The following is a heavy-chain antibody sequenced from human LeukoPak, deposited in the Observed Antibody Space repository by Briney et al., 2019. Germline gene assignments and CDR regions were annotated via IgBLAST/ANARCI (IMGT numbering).Heavy chain of an antibody. D-gene: IGHD5-12*01. Sequence: PGRSLRLSCAASGFTFSSYGMHWVRQAPGKGLEWVAVIWFDGSNKYYADSVKGRFTISRDNSKNTLYLQMNSLRAEDTAVYYCARDPVVATILRHSGWQHYYYYYGMDVWGQGTTVTVSS. V-gene: IGHV3-33*01. CDR3: ARDPVVATILRHSGWQHYYYYYGMDV. J-gene: IGHJ6*02. CDR2: IWFDGSNK. CDR1: GFTFSSYG.